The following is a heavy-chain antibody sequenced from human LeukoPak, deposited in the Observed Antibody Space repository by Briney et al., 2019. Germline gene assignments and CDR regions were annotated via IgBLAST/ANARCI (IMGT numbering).Heavy chain of an antibody. V-gene: IGHV3-73*01. J-gene: IGHJ5*02. CDR3: TRDRGTYNWFDP. CDR1: GFTFSGSA. Sequence: GGSLRLSCAASGFTFSGSAVHRVRQSSGKGLEWVGHIDKKDNLYATAYAESVKGRFTISRDDSKDTAFLHMDSLKTEDTALYYCTRDRGTYNWFDPWGQGTLVTVSS. D-gene: IGHD2-15*01. CDR2: IDKKDNLYAT.